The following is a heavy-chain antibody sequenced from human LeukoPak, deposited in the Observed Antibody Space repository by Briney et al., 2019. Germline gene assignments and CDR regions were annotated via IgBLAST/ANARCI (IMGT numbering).Heavy chain of an antibody. D-gene: IGHD4-17*01. CDR1: GYSISSGYY. CDR3: ARDDSDYGDYARFDP. V-gene: IGHV4-38-2*02. Sequence: SETLSLTCDVSGYSISSGYYWGWIRQPPGKGLEWIGSIYHSGSTYYNPSLKSRVTISVDTSKNQFSLKLSSVTAADTAVYYCARDDSDYGDYARFDPWGQGTLVTVSS. CDR2: IYHSGST. J-gene: IGHJ5*02.